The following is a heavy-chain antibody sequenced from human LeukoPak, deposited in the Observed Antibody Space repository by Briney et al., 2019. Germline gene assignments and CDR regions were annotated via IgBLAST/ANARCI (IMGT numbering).Heavy chain of an antibody. CDR2: ISYDGSNK. V-gene: IGHV3-30*03. CDR1: GFTFSSYW. J-gene: IGHJ4*02. Sequence: GGSLRLSCAASGFTFSSYWMSWVRQAPGKGLEWVAVISYDGSNKYYADSVKGRFTISRDNSKNTLYLQMNSLRAEDTAVYYCARSQSGYYPDYYFDYWGQGTLVTVSS. D-gene: IGHD3-22*01. CDR3: ARSQSGYYPDYYFDY.